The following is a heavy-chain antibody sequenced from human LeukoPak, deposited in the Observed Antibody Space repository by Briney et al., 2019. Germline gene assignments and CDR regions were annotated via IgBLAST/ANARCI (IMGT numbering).Heavy chain of an antibody. CDR2: IIPILGIA. D-gene: IGHD3-22*01. V-gene: IGHV1-69*04. J-gene: IGHJ4*02. CDR3: AKNHYYDSSLGYYFDY. Sequence: SVKVSCKASGGTFSSYAISWVRQAPGQGLEWMGRIIPILGIANYAQKFQGRVTITADKSTSTAYMELSSLRSEDTAVYYCAKNHYYDSSLGYYFDYWGQGTLVTVSS. CDR1: GGTFSSYA.